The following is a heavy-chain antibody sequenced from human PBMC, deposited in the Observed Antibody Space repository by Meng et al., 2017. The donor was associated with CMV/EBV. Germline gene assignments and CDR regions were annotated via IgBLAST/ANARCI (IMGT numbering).Heavy chain of an antibody. CDR2: IYPGDSDT. V-gene: IGHV5-51*01. CDR1: GYSFTSYW. CDR3: ARRDGIGTTAYFDY. Sequence: GGSLRLSCKGSGYSFTSYWIGWVRQMPGKGLEWMGIIYPGDSDTRYSPSFQGQVTISADKSISTAYLQWSSLKASDTAMHYCARRDGIGTTAYFDYWGQGTLVTVSS. D-gene: IGHD1-7*01. J-gene: IGHJ4*02.